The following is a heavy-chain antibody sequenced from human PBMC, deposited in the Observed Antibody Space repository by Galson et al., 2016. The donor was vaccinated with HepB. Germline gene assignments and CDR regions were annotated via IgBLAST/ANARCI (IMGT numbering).Heavy chain of an antibody. D-gene: IGHD6-19*01. V-gene: IGHV3-7*01. CDR3: VRDRSGGWHFDN. CDR1: GFSLSSYW. CDR2: VKYDGSEK. Sequence: SLRLSCAASGFSLSSYWMSWVRQAPGKGLEWVANVKYDGSEKYYVDSVKGRFTISRDNAKNSMSLQMNSLSAEDTAVYYCVRDRSGGWHFDNWGQGTLITVSS. J-gene: IGHJ4*02.